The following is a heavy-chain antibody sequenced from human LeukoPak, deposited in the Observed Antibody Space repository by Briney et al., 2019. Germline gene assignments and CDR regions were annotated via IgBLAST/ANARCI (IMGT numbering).Heavy chain of an antibody. D-gene: IGHD2-2*01. CDR1: GFTFSSYW. CDR3: ARDTSSRFDY. V-gene: IGHV3-74*01. Sequence: GGSLRLSCAASGFTFSSYWMHWVRQAPGKRLVWVSRINRDGSSTNYVDSVKGRFTISRDNAKNTLYLQMNSLRAEDTAVYYCARDTSSRFDYWGQGTLVTVSS. CDR2: INRDGSST. J-gene: IGHJ4*02.